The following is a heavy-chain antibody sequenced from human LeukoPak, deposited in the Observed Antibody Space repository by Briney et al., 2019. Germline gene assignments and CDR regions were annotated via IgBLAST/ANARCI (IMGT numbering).Heavy chain of an antibody. CDR2: IYYSGST. CDR3: ARWSTYYYFDF. J-gene: IGHJ4*02. D-gene: IGHD2-21*01. V-gene: IGHV4-59*01. CDR1: SGSISSYY. Sequence: SETLSLTCNVSSGSISSYYWGWIRQPPGKGLEWIGHIYYSGSTNYNPSLESRVAISLDASRSQFSLNLSSVPAADTAVYYCARWSTYYYFDFWGLGTLVTVSS.